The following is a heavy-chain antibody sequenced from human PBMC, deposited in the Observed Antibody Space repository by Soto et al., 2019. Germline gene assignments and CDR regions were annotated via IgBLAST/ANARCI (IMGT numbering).Heavy chain of an antibody. CDR1: GGSFSSYY. CDR3: ARNGGSTWYYFDS. J-gene: IGHJ4*02. CDR2: VSHRGST. D-gene: IGHD6-13*01. V-gene: IGHV4-34*01. Sequence: PSETLSLTCTVSGGSFSSYYGCWIRQSPGKGLEWIGEVSHRGSTNYNPSLKSRVTISIDTSKNQFSLKLNSVTAADTGMYYCARNGGSTWYYFDSWGQGTVVTVSS.